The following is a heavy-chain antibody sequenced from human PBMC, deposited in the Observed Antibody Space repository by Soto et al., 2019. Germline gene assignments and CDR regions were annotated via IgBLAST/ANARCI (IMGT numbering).Heavy chain of an antibody. CDR1: GFTFSNVW. CDR3: NTGLYGSGSSGGMDV. V-gene: IGHV3-15*01. D-gene: IGHD3-10*01. J-gene: IGHJ6*02. Sequence: EVQLVESGGGLVKPGGSLRLSCAASGFTFSNVWMSWVRQAPGTGLEWVGRIKSKTDGGTTDYAAPVKGRFTISRDESKNTLYLQMNSLKNEDTTVYYCNTGLYGSGSSGGMDVWGQGTTVTDSS. CDR2: IKSKTDGGTT.